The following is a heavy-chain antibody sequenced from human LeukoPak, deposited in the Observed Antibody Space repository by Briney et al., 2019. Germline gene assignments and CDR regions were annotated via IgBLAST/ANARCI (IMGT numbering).Heavy chain of an antibody. V-gene: IGHV3-73*01. CDR1: GFTFSGST. D-gene: IGHD3/OR15-3a*01. CDR3: TRHVDFWTGYYTGTYWFDS. J-gene: IGHJ5*01. CDR2: IRSNTNNYAT. Sequence: GGSLRLSCAASGFTFSGSTKHWVRQASGKGLEWVGRIRSNTNNYATAYAASVRGRFTISRDDSKNTAYLQMHSLKIEDTAVYYCTRHVDFWTGYYTGTYWFDSWGQGTLVTVSS.